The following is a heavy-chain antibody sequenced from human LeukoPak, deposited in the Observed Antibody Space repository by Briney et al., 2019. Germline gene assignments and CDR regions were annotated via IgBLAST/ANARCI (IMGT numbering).Heavy chain of an antibody. CDR2: IYTSGST. J-gene: IGHJ5*02. CDR1: GGSLSSYY. CDR3: ARDQGYTVKNWFDP. D-gene: IGHD4-17*01. Sequence: PSETLSLTCTLSGGSLSSYYWSWIRQPAGKGLEWIGRIYTSGSTNYNPSLKSRVTMSVDTSKNQFSLKLSSVTAADTAVYYCARDQGYTVKNWFDPWGQGTLVTVSS. V-gene: IGHV4-4*07.